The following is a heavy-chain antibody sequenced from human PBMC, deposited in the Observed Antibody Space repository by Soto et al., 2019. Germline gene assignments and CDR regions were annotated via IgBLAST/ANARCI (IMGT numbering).Heavy chain of an antibody. CDR1: GFTFSSYG. D-gene: IGHD3-22*01. Sequence: GGSLRLSCAASGFTFSSYGMHWVRQAPGKGLEWVAVISYDGSNKYYADSVKGRFTISRDNSKNTLYLQMNSLRAEDTAVYYCAKGHGLVVVIPSSTIDYWGQGTLVTVSS. CDR2: ISYDGSNK. CDR3: AKGHGLVVVIPSSTIDY. V-gene: IGHV3-30*18. J-gene: IGHJ4*02.